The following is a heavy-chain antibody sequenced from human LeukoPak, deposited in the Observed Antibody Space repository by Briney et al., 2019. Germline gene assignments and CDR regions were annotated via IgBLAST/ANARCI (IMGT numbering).Heavy chain of an antibody. CDR2: ISGSSGDT. V-gene: IGHV3-23*01. CDR3: AKARGATYGTYYFDY. Sequence: GGSLRLSCAASGFTFSSYAMNWGREAPGEGLWCVSISGSSGDTYYADSVKGRFTISRDNSKNTLYLQVNSLRAEDTDVYYCAKARGATYGTYYFDYWGQGTLVTVSS. D-gene: IGHD4/OR15-4a*01. CDR1: GFTFSSYA. J-gene: IGHJ4*02.